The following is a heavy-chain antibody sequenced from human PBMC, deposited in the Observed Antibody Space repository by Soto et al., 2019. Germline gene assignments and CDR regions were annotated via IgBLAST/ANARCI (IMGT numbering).Heavy chain of an antibody. CDR1: GDTFNFYT. CDR2: IIPMLGMS. V-gene: IGHV1-69*02. Sequence: QVQLVQSGAEVKKPGSSVKVSCTASGDTFNFYTISWVRQAPGQGLEWMGRIIPMLGMSNYAQNFQGRVTMIADKSTSTAYMEVSSLRSEDTALYYCATNYGSGSAHFDNWGQGTLVTVSS. CDR3: ATNYGSGSAHFDN. D-gene: IGHD3-10*01. J-gene: IGHJ4*02.